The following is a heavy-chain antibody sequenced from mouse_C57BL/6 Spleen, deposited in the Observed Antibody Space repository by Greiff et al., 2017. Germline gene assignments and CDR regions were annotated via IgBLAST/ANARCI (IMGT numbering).Heavy chain of an antibody. CDR2: FDPSDSST. CDR3: ATCGSGYVHFDY. D-gene: IGHD1-1*01. V-gene: IGHV1-69*01. CDR1: GYTFTSYW. J-gene: IGHJ2*01. Sequence: QVQLQQPGAELVMPGASVKLSCKASGYTFTSYWMHWVKQRPGQGLEWIGEFDPSDSSTNYNQKFKGKSTLTVDKSSSTAYMKLSRLTSEDSAVYYCATCGSGYVHFDYGGQGTTLTVSS.